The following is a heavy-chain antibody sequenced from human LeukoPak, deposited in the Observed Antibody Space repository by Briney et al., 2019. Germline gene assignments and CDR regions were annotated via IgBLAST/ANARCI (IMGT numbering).Heavy chain of an antibody. CDR1: GLTFSGYA. V-gene: IGHV3-23*01. CDR3: AKDRSWSTRSGYADY. Sequence: GGSLRLSWAASGLTFSGYAMGWVRQAPGKGLEWVSGISAGGTSTYYADSVKGRFTISRDNSKNTLHLQMNSLRAEDTAVYFCAKDRSWSTRSGYADYWGQGTLVTVSS. D-gene: IGHD5-12*01. J-gene: IGHJ4*02. CDR2: ISAGGTST.